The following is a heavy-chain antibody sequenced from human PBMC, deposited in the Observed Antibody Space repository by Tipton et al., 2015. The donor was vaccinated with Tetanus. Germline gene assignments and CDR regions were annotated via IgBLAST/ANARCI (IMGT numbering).Heavy chain of an antibody. CDR2: IYHSGST. D-gene: IGHD2-2*01. Sequence: TLSLTCAVSGGSISSSNWWSWVRQPPGKGLEWIGEIYHSGSTNYNPALKSRVTISVDTSKNQFSLKLSSVTAADTAVYYCARQCVVPAAENDYGDNAFDSWGQGTLVTVSS. CDR3: ARQCVVPAAENDYGDNAFDS. V-gene: IGHV4-4*02. J-gene: IGHJ4*02. CDR1: GGSISSSNW.